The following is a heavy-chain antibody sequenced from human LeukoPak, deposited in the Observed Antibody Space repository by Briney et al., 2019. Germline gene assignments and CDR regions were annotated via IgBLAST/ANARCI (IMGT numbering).Heavy chain of an antibody. CDR2: INHSGST. V-gene: IGHV4-34*01. Sequence: SETLSLTCAVYGGSFSGYYWSWIRQPPGKGLEWIGEINHSGSTNYNPSLKSRVTISVGTSKNQFSLKLSSATAADTAVYYCARGIRRRYMDVWGKGTTVTVSS. CDR1: GGSFSGYY. J-gene: IGHJ6*03. CDR3: ARGIRRRYMDV.